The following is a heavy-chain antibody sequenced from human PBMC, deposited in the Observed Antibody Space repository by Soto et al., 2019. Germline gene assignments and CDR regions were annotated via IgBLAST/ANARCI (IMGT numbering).Heavy chain of an antibody. J-gene: IGHJ3*02. CDR3: ARQGRMYYYDSSGYFTEDAFDI. V-gene: IGHV5-51*01. Sequence: GESLKISCKGSGYSFTSYWIGWVRQMPGRGLEWMGIIYPGDSDTRYSPSFQGQVTISADKSISTAYLQWSSLKASDTAMYYCARQGRMYYYDSSGYFTEDAFDIWGQGTMVTVSS. CDR1: GYSFTSYW. CDR2: IYPGDSDT. D-gene: IGHD3-22*01.